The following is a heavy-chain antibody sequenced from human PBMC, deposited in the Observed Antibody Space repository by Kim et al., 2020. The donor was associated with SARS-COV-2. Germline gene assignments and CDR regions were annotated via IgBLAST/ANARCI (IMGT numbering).Heavy chain of an antibody. D-gene: IGHD5-12*01. V-gene: IGHV4-39*01. Sequence: SLKSRVTISVDTSKNQFSLKLSSVTAADTAVYYCARHPFIVATIGYWFDPWGQGTLVTVSS. J-gene: IGHJ5*02. CDR3: ARHPFIVATIGYWFDP.